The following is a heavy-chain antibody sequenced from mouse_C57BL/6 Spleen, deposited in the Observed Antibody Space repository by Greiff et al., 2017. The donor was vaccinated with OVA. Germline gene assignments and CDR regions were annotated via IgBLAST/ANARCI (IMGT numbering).Heavy chain of an antibody. J-gene: IGHJ2*01. CDR2: ISYDGSN. CDR3: ARGKGFDY. CDR1: GYSITSGYY. V-gene: IGHV3-6*01. Sequence: EVKLMESGPGLVKPSQSLSLTCSVTGYSITSGYYWNWIRQFPGNKLEWMGSISYDGSNNYNPSLKNRISITRDTSKNQFFLKLNSVTTEDTATYYCARGKGFDYGGQGTTLTVSS.